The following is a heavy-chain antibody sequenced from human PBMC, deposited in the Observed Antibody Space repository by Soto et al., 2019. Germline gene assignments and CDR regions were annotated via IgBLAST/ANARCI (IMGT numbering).Heavy chain of an antibody. D-gene: IGHD2-15*01. CDR2: ISSSSSTI. CDR1: GFTFSGYN. J-gene: IGHJ4*02. V-gene: IGHV3-48*02. Sequence: EVQMVESGGGLVQPGGSLRLTCAASGFTFSGYNMNWVRQATGKGLEWVSYISSSSSTIYYADSVKGRFTISRDNAKNSLYLQMNSRRDEDTAVYYCARDGVAEIDYWGQGTLVTVSS. CDR3: ARDGVAEIDY.